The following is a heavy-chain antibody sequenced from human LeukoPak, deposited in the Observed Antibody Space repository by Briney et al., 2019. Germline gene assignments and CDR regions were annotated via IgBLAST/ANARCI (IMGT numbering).Heavy chain of an antibody. CDR1: GFTFSSYW. J-gene: IGHJ4*02. V-gene: IGHV3-74*01. D-gene: IGHD3-22*01. CDR3: ARLRDLNYYDSSGPLDY. Sequence: GGSLRLSCAASGFTFSSYWMHWVRQAPGKGLVWVSRINSDGSSTSYADSVKGRLTISRDNAKNTLYLQMNSLRVEDTAVYYCARLRDLNYYDSSGPLDYWGQGTLVTVSS. CDR2: INSDGSST.